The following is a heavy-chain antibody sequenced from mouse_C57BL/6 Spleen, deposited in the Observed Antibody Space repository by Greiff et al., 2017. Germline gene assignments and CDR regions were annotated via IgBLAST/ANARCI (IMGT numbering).Heavy chain of an antibody. V-gene: IGHV5-6*01. J-gene: IGHJ2*01. CDR2: ISSGGSYT. D-gene: IGHD1-1*01. CDR1: GFTFSSYG. Sequence: EVQLKESGGDLVKPGGSLKLSCAASGFTFSSYGMSWVRQTPDKRLEWVATISSGGSYTYYPDSVKGRFTISRDNAKNTLYLQMSSLKSEDTAMYYCARHTSTVVARDYFDYWGQGTTLTVSS. CDR3: ARHTSTVVARDYFDY.